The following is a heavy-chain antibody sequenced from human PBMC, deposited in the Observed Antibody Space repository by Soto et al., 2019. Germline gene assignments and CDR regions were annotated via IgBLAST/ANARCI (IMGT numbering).Heavy chain of an antibody. CDR2: INPIDGSI. CDR3: ARDLFGSWTIDY. J-gene: IGHJ4*02. D-gene: IGHD6-13*01. CDR1: GYNFVSNH. V-gene: IGHV1-46*01. Sequence: QVQLVQSGAAVREPGASVKVSCKTSGYNFVSNHIHWVRQTPAQGLEWMGIINPIDGSISYAQKFRGRVTVTRDTPTSSVYMALRGLTPADTAVYFCARDLFGSWTIDYWGPGTLVTVSS.